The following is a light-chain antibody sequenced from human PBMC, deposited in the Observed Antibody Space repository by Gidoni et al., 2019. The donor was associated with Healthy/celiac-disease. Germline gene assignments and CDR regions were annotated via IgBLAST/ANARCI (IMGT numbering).Light chain of an antibody. CDR3: QQYGSSPPIT. CDR2: GAS. J-gene: IGKJ5*01. V-gene: IGKV3-20*01. Sequence: EIVLTQSPGTLSLSPGERATLSCRASRSVSSSYLAWYQQKPGQAPRLLIYGASSRATGIPDSVSGSGSGTDFTLTISRLEPEDFAVYYCQQYGSSPPITFGQXTRLEIK. CDR1: RSVSSSY.